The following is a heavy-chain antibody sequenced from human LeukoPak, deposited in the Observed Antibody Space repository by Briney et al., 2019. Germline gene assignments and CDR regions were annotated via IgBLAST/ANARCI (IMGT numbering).Heavy chain of an antibody. CDR1: GFTFDDYA. CDR3: ARGRDGYNLVDAFDI. CDR2: INWNGGRT. J-gene: IGHJ3*02. Sequence: GGSLRLSCAASGFTFDDYAMHWIRHAPGKGLERVSGINWNGGRTGYADSVKGRFTISRDNAKNSLYLQMNSLRAEDTAVYYCARGRDGYNLVDAFDIWGQGIMVTVSS. V-gene: IGHV3-20*04. D-gene: IGHD5-24*01.